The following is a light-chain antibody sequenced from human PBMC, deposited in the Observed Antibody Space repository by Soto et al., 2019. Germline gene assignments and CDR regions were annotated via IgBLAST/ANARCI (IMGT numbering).Light chain of an antibody. J-gene: IGKJ4*01. V-gene: IGKV1-5*03. Sequence: DIQMTQSPSTLSASVGDRVTITCRASQSVSRWVAWYQQKPGKAPKLLIYKASSLESGVPSRFSGSGSATEFTLTISSLQPDDFTTYYCQQYTNYPLTFGGGTRVEIK. CDR2: KAS. CDR3: QQYTNYPLT. CDR1: QSVSRW.